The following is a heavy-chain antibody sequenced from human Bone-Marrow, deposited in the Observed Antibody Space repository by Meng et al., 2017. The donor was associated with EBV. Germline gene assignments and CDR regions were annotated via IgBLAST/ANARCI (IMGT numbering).Heavy chain of an antibody. J-gene: IGHJ4*02. D-gene: IGHD4-17*01. V-gene: IGHV3-30*01. CDR2: ISYDGSKK. CDR1: GFTFSSHA. Sequence: QVKLVECGGSVVQPGRSLRFSCVASGFTFSSHAMHWVRQDTCKGLEWVAFISYDGSKKDYVDSVEGRFTISRDNSKNTLYVEMNSLRTEDTSIYYCARGTTTVTTKYYFDHWGQGTLVTVSS. CDR3: ARGTTTVTTKYYFDH.